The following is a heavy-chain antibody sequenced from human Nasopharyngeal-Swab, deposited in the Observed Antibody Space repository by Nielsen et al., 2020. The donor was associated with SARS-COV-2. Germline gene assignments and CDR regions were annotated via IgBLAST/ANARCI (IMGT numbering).Heavy chain of an antibody. Sequence: GGSLRLSCAASGFTVSTSEMNWVRQAPGKGLEWVSYIGDSGSSTYYADSVRGRFTISRDNAKNSLYLQMNSLRVEDTAVYYCARVGRTSRPGYWGQGTLVTVSS. J-gene: IGHJ4*02. V-gene: IGHV3-48*03. CDR3: ARVGRTSRPGY. CDR1: GFTVSTSE. CDR2: IGDSGSST. D-gene: IGHD6-6*01.